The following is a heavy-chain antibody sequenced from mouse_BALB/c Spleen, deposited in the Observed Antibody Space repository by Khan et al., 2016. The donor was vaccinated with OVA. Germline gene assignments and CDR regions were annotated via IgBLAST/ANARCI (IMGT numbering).Heavy chain of an antibody. J-gene: IGHJ4*01. D-gene: IGHD3-3*01. CDR1: GYIFTSYW. Sequence: QVQLKESGTELVRPGASVKLSCKTSGYIFTSYWIHWISQRSGKGLEWIARIYPGTGSTYYTEKFTGKATLTADKSSNTAYMQLSSLKSEDSAVYCCARGDEENYAMDYWGQGTSVTVSS. CDR2: IYPGTGST. V-gene: IGHV1-76*01. CDR3: ARGDEENYAMDY.